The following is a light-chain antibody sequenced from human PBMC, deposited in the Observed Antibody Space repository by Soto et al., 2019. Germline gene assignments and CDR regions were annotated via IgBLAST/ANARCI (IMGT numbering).Light chain of an antibody. Sequence: QSVLTQPASVSGSPGQSITISCTGTSSEVCSYNYVSWYQHHPGKAPKLMIYDVSNRPSGGSNRFSGSKSGNTASLSISGLQPEDEADYYCSSYRTSNTRQIVCGTGTKVTVL. CDR1: SSEVCSYNY. CDR2: DVS. J-gene: IGLJ1*01. CDR3: SSYRTSNTRQIV. V-gene: IGLV2-14*03.